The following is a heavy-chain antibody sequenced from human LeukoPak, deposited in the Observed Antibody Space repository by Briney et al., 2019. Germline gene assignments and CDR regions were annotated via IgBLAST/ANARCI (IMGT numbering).Heavy chain of an antibody. Sequence: SETLSPTCTVSGGSISSYYWSWIRQPPGKGLEWIGYIYYSGSTNYNPSLKSRVTISVDTSKNQFSLKLSSVTAADTAVYYCARALWFGELGDWGQGALVTVSS. CDR2: IYYSGST. CDR1: GGSISSYY. CDR3: ARALWFGELGD. D-gene: IGHD3-10*01. J-gene: IGHJ4*02. V-gene: IGHV4-59*01.